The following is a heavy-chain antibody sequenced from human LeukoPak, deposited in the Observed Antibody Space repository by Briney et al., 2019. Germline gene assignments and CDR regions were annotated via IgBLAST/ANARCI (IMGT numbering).Heavy chain of an antibody. J-gene: IGHJ4*02. D-gene: IGHD1-26*01. Sequence: GGSLRLSCAASGFTFSSYIMSWVRQAPGKGLEWVSSISYTGTYIYYADSVKGRFTISRDNAQNSLYPQMNSLRAEDTAIYYCVRDRGTYRPIDYWGQGTLVTVSS. CDR1: GFTFSSYI. CDR3: VRDRGTYRPIDY. CDR2: ISYTGTYI. V-gene: IGHV3-21*04.